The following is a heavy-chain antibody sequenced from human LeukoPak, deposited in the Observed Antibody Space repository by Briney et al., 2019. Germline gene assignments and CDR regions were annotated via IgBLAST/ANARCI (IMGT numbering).Heavy chain of an antibody. Sequence: GGSLRLSCAASGFTVSSNYMSWVRQAPGKGLEWVSVIYSSGSTYYADSVKGRFTISRDNSKNTLYLQMNSLRAEDTAVYYCARGTFSGSYRLFDYWGQGTLVTVSS. J-gene: IGHJ4*02. D-gene: IGHD1-26*01. CDR2: IYSSGST. CDR1: GFTVSSNY. CDR3: ARGTFSGSYRLFDY. V-gene: IGHV3-53*01.